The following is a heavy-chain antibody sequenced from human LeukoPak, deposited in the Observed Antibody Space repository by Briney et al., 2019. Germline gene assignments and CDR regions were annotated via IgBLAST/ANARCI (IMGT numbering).Heavy chain of an antibody. J-gene: IGHJ4*02. Sequence: SETLSLTCTVSGGSISSYYWSRIRQPPGKGLEWIGYIYYSGSTNYNPSLKSRVTISVDTSKNQFSLKLSSVTAADTAVYYCAAEDLVATIGYWGQGTLVTVSS. CDR2: IYYSGST. D-gene: IGHD5-12*01. CDR1: GGSISSYY. V-gene: IGHV4-59*01. CDR3: AAEDLVATIGY.